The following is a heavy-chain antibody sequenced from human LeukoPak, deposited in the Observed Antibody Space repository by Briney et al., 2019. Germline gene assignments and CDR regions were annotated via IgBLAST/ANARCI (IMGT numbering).Heavy chain of an antibody. CDR3: AKVGGCSSTSCYDDAFDI. J-gene: IGHJ3*02. Sequence: ASVKVSCKASGYSFTNYDINWVRQAAGQGLEWRGWVNPNNGDAGFSQKFQGRVTLTSNTSLTTAYMELTSLTSEDTAVYYCAKVGGCSSTSCYDDAFDIWGQGTMVTVSS. V-gene: IGHV1-8*02. CDR1: GYSFTNYD. CDR2: VNPNNGDA. D-gene: IGHD2-2*01.